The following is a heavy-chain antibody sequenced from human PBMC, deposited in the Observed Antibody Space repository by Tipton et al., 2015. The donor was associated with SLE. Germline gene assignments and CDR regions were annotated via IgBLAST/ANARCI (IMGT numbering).Heavy chain of an antibody. D-gene: IGHD1-26*01. J-gene: IGHJ4*02. CDR2: ISSSSSYI. V-gene: IGHV3-21*01. CDR3: ARQVGARGYFDY. CDR1: GFTFSSYS. Sequence: SLRLSCAASGFTFSSYSMNWVRQAPGKGLEWVSSISSSSSYIYYADSVKGRFTISRDNAKNTLYLQMNSLRAEDTAMYYCARQVGARGYFDYWGQGTLVTVSS.